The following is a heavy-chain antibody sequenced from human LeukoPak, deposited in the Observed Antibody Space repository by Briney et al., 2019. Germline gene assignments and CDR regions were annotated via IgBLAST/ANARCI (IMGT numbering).Heavy chain of an antibody. D-gene: IGHD3-3*01. Sequence: PGGSLRLSCAASGFTVSSNYMSWVRQAPGKGLEWVSSISSSSSYIYYADSVKGRFTISRDNAKNSLYLQMNSLRAEDTAVYYCARDRAIILFGAFDIWGQGTMVTVSS. V-gene: IGHV3-21*01. CDR1: GFTVSSNY. CDR3: ARDRAIILFGAFDI. CDR2: ISSSSSYI. J-gene: IGHJ3*02.